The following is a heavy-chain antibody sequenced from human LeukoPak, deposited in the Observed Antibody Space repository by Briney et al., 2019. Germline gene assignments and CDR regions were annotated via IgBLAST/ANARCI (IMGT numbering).Heavy chain of an antibody. CDR2: INHSGST. CDR3: VRARGDNWNLFEY. V-gene: IGHV4-34*01. D-gene: IGHD1-20*01. J-gene: IGHJ4*02. CDR1: GGSFSGYY. Sequence: PSETLSLTCAVYGGSFSGYYWSWIRQPPGKGLEWIGEINHSGSTNYNPSLKSRVTISVDTSKNQFSLKLSSVTAADTAVYYCVRARGDNWNLFEYWGQGTLVTVS.